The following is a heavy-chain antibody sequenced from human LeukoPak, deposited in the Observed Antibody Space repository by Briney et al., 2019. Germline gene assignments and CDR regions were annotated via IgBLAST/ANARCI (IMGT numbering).Heavy chain of an antibody. CDR2: ISSSSSYI. V-gene: IGHV3-21*01. J-gene: IGHJ4*02. Sequence: GGSLRLSCAASGFTFSSYSMNWVRQAPGKGLEWVSSISSSSSYIYYADSEKGRFTISRDNAKNSLYLQMNSLRAEDTAVYYCAGVVYGGNYCFDYWGQGTLVTVSS. CDR3: AGVVYGGNYCFDY. CDR1: GFTFSSYS. D-gene: IGHD4-23*01.